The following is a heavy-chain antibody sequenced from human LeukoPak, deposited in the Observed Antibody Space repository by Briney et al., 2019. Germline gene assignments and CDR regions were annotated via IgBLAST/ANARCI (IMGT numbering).Heavy chain of an antibody. V-gene: IGHV3-9*01. CDR3: AKVATPLYYYYGMDV. J-gene: IGHJ6*02. D-gene: IGHD5-12*01. CDR2: ISWNSGSI. Sequence: PGRSLRLSCAASGFTFDDCAMHWVRQAPGKGLEWVSGISWNSGSIGYADSVKGRFTISRDNAKNSLYLQMNSLRAEDTALYYCAKVATPLYYYYGMDVWGQGTTVTVSS. CDR1: GFTFDDCA.